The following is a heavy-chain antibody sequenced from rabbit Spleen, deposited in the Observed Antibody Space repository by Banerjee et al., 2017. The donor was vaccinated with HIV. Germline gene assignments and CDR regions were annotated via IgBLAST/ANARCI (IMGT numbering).Heavy chain of an antibody. CDR1: GVSFSGSSY. V-gene: IGHV1S40*01. J-gene: IGHJ6*01. CDR2: IETDSSGFT. CDR3: ARDTSSSFSSYGMDL. D-gene: IGHD1-1*01. Sequence: QSLEESGGDLVKPGASLTLTCTASGVSFSGSSYMCWVRQAPGKGLEWIACIETDSSGFTYFATWAIGRFTISKTSSTTVTLQVTSLTAADTATYFCARDTSSSFSSYGMDLWGPGTL.